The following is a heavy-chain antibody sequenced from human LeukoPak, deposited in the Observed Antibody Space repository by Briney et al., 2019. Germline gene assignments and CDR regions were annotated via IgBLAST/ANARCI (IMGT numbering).Heavy chain of an antibody. CDR2: ISYDGSNK. Sequence: GGSLRLSCAASGFTFSSFAMHWVRQAPGKGLEWVAVISYDGSNKYYADSVKGRFTISRDNSKNTLYLQMNSLRAEDTAVYYCAKDDLSYSYGPGAFDIWGQGTMVTVSS. CDR1: GFTFSSFA. CDR3: AKDDLSYSYGPGAFDI. V-gene: IGHV3-30-3*01. J-gene: IGHJ3*02. D-gene: IGHD5-18*01.